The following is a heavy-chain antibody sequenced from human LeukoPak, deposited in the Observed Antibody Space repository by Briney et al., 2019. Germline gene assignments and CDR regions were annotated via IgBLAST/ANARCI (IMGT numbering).Heavy chain of an antibody. Sequence: GGSLRLSCAASGFTFSCYAMYWVRQAPGKGLEWVLGVSDSGDGTHYADSVKGVFTISRDNAKNTLYLQMNNRRAEDTAVYYCAKDRACGEWNSQGSDYWGQGTLVTVSS. CDR1: GFTFSCYA. D-gene: IGHD1/OR15-1a*01. J-gene: IGHJ4*02. V-gene: IGHV3-23*01. CDR3: AKDRACGEWNSQGSDY. CDR2: VSDSGDGT.